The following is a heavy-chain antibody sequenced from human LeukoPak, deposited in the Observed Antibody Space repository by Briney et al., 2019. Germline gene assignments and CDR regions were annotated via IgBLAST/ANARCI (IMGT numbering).Heavy chain of an antibody. CDR1: GDSVSSNSTA. CDR3: ASGFTSGWPRFDP. Sequence: SQTLSLTCAISGDSVSSNSTAWNWIRQSPSRGLEWLGRTYYRSKWYNEYSGSVKSRITINPDTSKNQFSLHLNSVTPEDTAIYYCASGFTSGWPRFDPWGQGTLVTVSS. J-gene: IGHJ5*02. D-gene: IGHD6-19*01. V-gene: IGHV6-1*01. CDR2: TYYRSKWYN.